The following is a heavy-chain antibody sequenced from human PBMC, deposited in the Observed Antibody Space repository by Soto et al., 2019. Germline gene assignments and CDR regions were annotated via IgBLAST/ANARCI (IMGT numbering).Heavy chain of an antibody. CDR2: IYWDDDK. Sequence: ESGPTLVNPTQTLTLTCTFSGFSLSTSGGGVGWIRQPPGKALEWLALIYWDDDKRYSPSLKSRLTITKDTSKNQVVLTMTNMDPVDTATYYCAHRFIPGIAAADWFDPWGQGTLVTVSS. J-gene: IGHJ5*02. V-gene: IGHV2-5*02. CDR3: AHRFIPGIAAADWFDP. D-gene: IGHD6-13*01. CDR1: GFSLSTSGGG.